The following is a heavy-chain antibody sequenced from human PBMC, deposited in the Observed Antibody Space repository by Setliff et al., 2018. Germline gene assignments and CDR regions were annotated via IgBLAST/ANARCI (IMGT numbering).Heavy chain of an antibody. CDR1: GASISSGHY. V-gene: IGHV4-61*03. CDR3: ARVTNWGLDLRFDP. J-gene: IGHJ5*02. D-gene: IGHD7-27*01. Sequence: SETLSLTCDVSGASISSGHYWGWIRQPPGKGLEWIGYIYYSGSTNYNPSLKSRVTMSVATFENHFSLKLNSLTAADTAVYYCARVTNWGLDLRFDPWGQGILVTVSS. CDR2: IYYSGST.